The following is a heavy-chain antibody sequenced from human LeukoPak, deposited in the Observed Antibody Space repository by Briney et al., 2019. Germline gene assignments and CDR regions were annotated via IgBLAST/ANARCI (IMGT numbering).Heavy chain of an antibody. CDR1: GYTFTTYA. Sequence: ASVKVSCKASGYTFTTYAISWVRQAPGQGLEWMGCISAYYGNTTYAQKFQGRVTMTTDTSTSTAYMELRSLRSDDTAVYYCARDPNAMVTSLFDYWGQGTLVTVSS. V-gene: IGHV1-18*01. CDR3: ARDPNAMVTSLFDY. J-gene: IGHJ4*02. D-gene: IGHD5-18*01. CDR2: ISAYYGNT.